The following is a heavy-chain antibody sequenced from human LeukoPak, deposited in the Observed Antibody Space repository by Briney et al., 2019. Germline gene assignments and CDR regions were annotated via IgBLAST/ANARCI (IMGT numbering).Heavy chain of an antibody. CDR2: ISYDGSNK. J-gene: IGHJ4*02. V-gene: IGHV3-30*04. Sequence: GGCLRLSCAASGFTLSSYSMHWVRQARCKGLEWVAVISYDGSNKYYADSVKGRFTISRDNSKNTLYLQMNSLRAEDTAVYYCASKSLQYSSGWYTVDYWGQGTLVTVSS. CDR1: GFTLSSYS. CDR3: ASKSLQYSSGWYTVDY. D-gene: IGHD6-19*01.